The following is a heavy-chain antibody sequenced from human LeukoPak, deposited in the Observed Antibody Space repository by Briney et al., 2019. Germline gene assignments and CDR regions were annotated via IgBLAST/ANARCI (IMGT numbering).Heavy chain of an antibody. CDR1: GFTFSSYA. CDR2: ISGSGGSA. Sequence: GGSLRLSCAASGFTFSSYAMSWVRQAPGKGLEWVSAISGSGGSAYYADSVKGRFTISRDNSKNTLYLQMNSLRAEDTAVYYCAKALVAAANSNWFDPWGQGTLVTVSS. V-gene: IGHV3-23*01. CDR3: AKALVAAANSNWFDP. J-gene: IGHJ5*02. D-gene: IGHD6-13*01.